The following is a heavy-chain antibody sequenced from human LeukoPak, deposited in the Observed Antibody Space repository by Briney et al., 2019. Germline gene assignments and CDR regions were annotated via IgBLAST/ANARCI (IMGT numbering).Heavy chain of an antibody. V-gene: IGHV4-39*07. D-gene: IGHD3-10*01. CDR2: IYSSGST. J-gene: IGHJ4*02. Sequence: SETLSLTCTVSGDSISSSSYYWGWIRQPPGKGLECIGTIYSSGSTYYNPSHKSRVTISVDTSKNQFSLKLTSVTAADTAVYYCARVIGSGRYVGYWGQGTLVTVSS. CDR3: ARVIGSGRYVGY. CDR1: GDSISSSSYY.